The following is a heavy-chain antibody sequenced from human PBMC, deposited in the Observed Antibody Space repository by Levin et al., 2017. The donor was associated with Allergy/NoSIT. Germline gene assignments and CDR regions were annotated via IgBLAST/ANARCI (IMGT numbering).Heavy chain of an antibody. V-gene: IGHV6-1*01. Sequence: PSETLSLTCAISGDSVSSNSVAWNWIRQSPSRGLEWLGRTYYRSKWLNDYELSLRSRLTINPDTSKNQFSLHLNSVTPEDTAVYYCARGRQWVRGDDLDIWGRGTMVTVSS. J-gene: IGHJ3*02. D-gene: IGHD3-10*01. CDR1: GDSVSSNSVA. CDR3: ARGRQWVRGDDLDI. CDR2: TYYRSKWLN.